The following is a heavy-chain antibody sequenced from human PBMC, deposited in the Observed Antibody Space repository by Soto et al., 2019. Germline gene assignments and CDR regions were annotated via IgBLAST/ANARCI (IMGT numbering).Heavy chain of an antibody. CDR1: GGTFSSYG. V-gene: IGHV1-69*13. CDR2: IIPIFGTA. J-gene: IGHJ4*02. CDR3: ARDSRFYTGYFDS. D-gene: IGHD2-15*01. Sequence: SVKVSCKASGGTFSSYGISWVRQAPGQGLEWMGGIIPIFGTANYAQKFQGRVTITADESTSTAYMELSSLRSDDTAAYYCARDSRFYTGYFDSWGQGTLVTVSS.